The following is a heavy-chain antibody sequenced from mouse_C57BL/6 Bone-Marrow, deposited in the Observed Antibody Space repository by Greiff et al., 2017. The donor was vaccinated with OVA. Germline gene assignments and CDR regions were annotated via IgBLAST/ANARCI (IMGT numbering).Heavy chain of an antibody. J-gene: IGHJ3*01. D-gene: IGHD1-1*01. CDR2: IYPGDGDT. CDR1: GYAFSSSW. Sequence: QVQLKQSGPELVKPGASVKISCKASGYAFSSSWMNWVKQRPGKGLEWIGRIYPGDGDTNYNGKFKGKATLTADKSSSTAYMQLSSLTSEDSAVYFCAIYYYGSSPCAYWGQGTLVTVSA. CDR3: AIYYYGSSPCAY. V-gene: IGHV1-82*01.